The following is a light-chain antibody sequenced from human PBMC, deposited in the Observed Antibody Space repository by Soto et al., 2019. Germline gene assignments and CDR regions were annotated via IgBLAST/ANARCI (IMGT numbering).Light chain of an antibody. CDR2: GNI. V-gene: IGLV1-40*01. CDR3: QSYDSRLSNYV. Sequence: QSVLTQPPSVSGAPGQRVTISCTGSNSNIGAGYDVHWYQQFPGTTPKLLIYGNINRPSGVPDRFSGSKSGPSASLAITGLQAEDEADYYCQSYDSRLSNYVFGGGTKVTDL. J-gene: IGLJ1*01. CDR1: NSNIGAGYD.